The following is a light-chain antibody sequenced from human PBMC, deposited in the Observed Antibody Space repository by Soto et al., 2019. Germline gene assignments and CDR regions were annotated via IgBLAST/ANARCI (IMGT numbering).Light chain of an antibody. CDR3: TSSTRSDIGV. CDR2: DVS. CDR1: SSDVGGYYF. Sequence: QAALTQPASVSGSPGQSITISCTGTSSDVGGYYFVSWYQQRPGKAPKLIIYDVSNRPSGVSNRFSGSKSGNTASLTISGLQAEDEADYYCTSSTRSDIGVFGGGTKLTVL. J-gene: IGLJ3*02. V-gene: IGLV2-14*01.